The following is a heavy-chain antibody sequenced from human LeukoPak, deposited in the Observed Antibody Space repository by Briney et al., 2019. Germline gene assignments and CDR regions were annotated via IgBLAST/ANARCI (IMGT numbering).Heavy chain of an antibody. CDR3: ARRIAVAGTHSY. J-gene: IGHJ4*02. CDR2: INHSGST. D-gene: IGHD6-19*01. CDR1: GGSFSGYY. V-gene: IGHV4-34*01. Sequence: SETLSLTCAVYGGSFSGYYWSWIRQPPGKGLEWIGEINHSGSTNYNPSLKSRVTISVDTSKNQFSLKLSSVTAADTAVYYCARRIAVAGTHSYWGQGTLVTVSS.